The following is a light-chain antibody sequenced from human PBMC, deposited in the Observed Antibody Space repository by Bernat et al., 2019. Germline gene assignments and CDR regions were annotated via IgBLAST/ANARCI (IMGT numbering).Light chain of an antibody. Sequence: DTQLTQSPSSLSASVGDRVTITCRASQGISNYVAWYQQKPGKPPKLLIYAASTLQSGVPSRFSGSGSGTDFTLTISSLQPEDFATYYCQKFISDISFGPGTRVDIK. J-gene: IGKJ5*01. CDR2: AAS. V-gene: IGKV1-27*01. CDR1: QGISNY. CDR3: QKFISDIS.